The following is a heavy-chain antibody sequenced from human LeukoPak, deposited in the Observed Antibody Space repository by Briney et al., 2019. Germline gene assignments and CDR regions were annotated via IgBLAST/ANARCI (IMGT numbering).Heavy chain of an antibody. Sequence: GGSLRLSCAASGFTFSSYGMHWVRQAPGKGLEWVAFIRYDGSNKYYADSVKGRFTISRDNSKNTLYLQMNSLRAEDTAVYYCEKVRATDYGYDYWGQGTLVPVSS. CDR3: EKVRATDYGYDY. J-gene: IGHJ4*02. V-gene: IGHV3-30*02. D-gene: IGHD4-17*01. CDR2: IRYDGSNK. CDR1: GFTFSSYG.